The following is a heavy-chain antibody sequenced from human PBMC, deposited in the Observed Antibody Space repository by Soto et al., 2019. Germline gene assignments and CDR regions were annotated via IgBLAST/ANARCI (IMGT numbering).Heavy chain of an antibody. V-gene: IGHV1-18*04. CDR2: ISTYNGNT. J-gene: IGHJ4*02. D-gene: IGHD2-21*01. Sequence: QVQLVQSGAEMKKPGASVKVSCKASGYSFSLYGISWVRQAPGRGLEWMGWISTYNGNTKYAQKFQDRVTFTTDTSTSTAYMEVTSLGSDDTAVYYCARMIASSLDYWGQGTLVTVSS. CDR3: ARMIASSLDY. CDR1: GYSFSLYG.